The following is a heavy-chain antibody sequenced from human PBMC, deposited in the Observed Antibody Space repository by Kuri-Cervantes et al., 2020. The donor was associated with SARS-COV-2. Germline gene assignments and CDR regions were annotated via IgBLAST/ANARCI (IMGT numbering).Heavy chain of an antibody. J-gene: IGHJ4*02. CDR3: ARLDFWSGYLVDH. V-gene: IGHV3-11*04. Sequence: GESLKIFCAASGFTFSDYYISWIRQAPGKGLEWVSYISSSGSTIYYADSVKGRFTISRDNAKNSLYLQMNSLRAEDTAVYYCARLDFWSGYLVDHWGQGTLVTVSS. CDR1: GFTFSDYY. D-gene: IGHD3-3*01. CDR2: ISSSGSTI.